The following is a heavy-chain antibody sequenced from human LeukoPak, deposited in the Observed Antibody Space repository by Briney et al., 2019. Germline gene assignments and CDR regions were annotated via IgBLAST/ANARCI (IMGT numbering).Heavy chain of an antibody. CDR3: SRGRPGSISLHS. J-gene: IGHJ4*02. CDR1: GFTFNNYW. D-gene: IGHD1-1*01. CDR2: LRTDGSRT. Sequence: GGSLRLSCVASGFTFNNYWMHWVRQAPGKGLEWVSRLRTDGSRTDYADSVKGRFTISRDNTKNTVYLQMNSLRGEDTATYYCSRGRPGSISLHSWGQGTLVSVSS. V-gene: IGHV3-74*01.